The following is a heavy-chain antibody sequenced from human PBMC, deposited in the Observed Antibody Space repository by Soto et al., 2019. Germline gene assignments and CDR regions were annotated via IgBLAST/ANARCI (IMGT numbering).Heavy chain of an antibody. CDR1: GYTFTSYG. CDR2: ISAYNGNT. J-gene: IGHJ6*03. CDR3: ARVIFRCPIPTYYYYYYMDV. Sequence: QVQLVQSGAEVKKPGASVKVYCKASGYTFTSYGISWVRQAPGQGLEWMGWISAYNGNTNYAQQLQGRVTMNTDTSTSTAYMALRSLSSDDTAVYYCARVIFRCPIPTYYYYYYMDVWGKGTTVTVAS. V-gene: IGHV1-18*01.